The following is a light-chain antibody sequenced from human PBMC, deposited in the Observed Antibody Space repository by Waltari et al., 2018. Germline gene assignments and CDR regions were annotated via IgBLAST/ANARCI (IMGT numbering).Light chain of an antibody. CDR2: TAS. Sequence: IQLTQSPSSLSASVGDRVTITCRASQGISSYLAWYQKKPGKAPKLLIYTASTLQSGVPSRFSGSGSGTDFTLTISSLQPEDFATYYCQQVYSSPLTFGQGTRLEIK. J-gene: IGKJ5*01. CDR3: QQVYSSPLT. CDR1: QGISSY. V-gene: IGKV1-9*01.